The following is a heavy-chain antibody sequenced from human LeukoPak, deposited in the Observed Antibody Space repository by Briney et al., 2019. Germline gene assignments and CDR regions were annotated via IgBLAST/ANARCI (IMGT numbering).Heavy chain of an antibody. CDR1: GFTFSTYW. CDR2: IKSKTDGGTT. D-gene: IGHD4/OR15-4a*01. CDR3: TTSPLYGGFDY. Sequence: GSLRLSCAASGFTFSTYWMHWVRQAPGKGLEWVGRIKSKTDGGTTDYAAPVKGRFTISRDDSKTTLYLQMNSLKTEDTAVYYCTTSPLYGGFDYWGQGTLVTVSS. J-gene: IGHJ4*02. V-gene: IGHV3-15*01.